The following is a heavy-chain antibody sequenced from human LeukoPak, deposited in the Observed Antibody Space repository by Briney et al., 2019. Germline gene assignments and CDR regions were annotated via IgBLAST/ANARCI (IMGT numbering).Heavy chain of an antibody. V-gene: IGHV3-33*01. Sequence: GGSLRLSCAASGFTFSSYVMHWVRQAPGKGLEWVAVIWYDGSNKYYADSVKGRFTISRDNSKNTLYLQMNSLRAGDTAVYYCARDIRWDDEVPFDYWGQGTLVTVSS. J-gene: IGHJ4*02. CDR1: GFTFSSYV. D-gene: IGHD1-1*01. CDR3: ARDIRWDDEVPFDY. CDR2: IWYDGSNK.